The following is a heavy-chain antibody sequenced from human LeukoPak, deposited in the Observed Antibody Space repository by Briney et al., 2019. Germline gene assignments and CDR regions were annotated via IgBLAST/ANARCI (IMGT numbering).Heavy chain of an antibody. CDR3: ASTDTSGGAFDI. V-gene: IGHV4-61*02. CDR1: GGSISSGDYY. J-gene: IGHJ3*02. D-gene: IGHD3-22*01. CDR2: IYGGGST. Sequence: PSETLSLTCTVSGGSISSGDYYWNWIRQPAGKGLEWLGRIYGGGSTNYNPSLKSRVTMSIDTAKNQYSLKLSSVTAADTALYYCASTDTSGGAFDIWGQGTRVTVSS.